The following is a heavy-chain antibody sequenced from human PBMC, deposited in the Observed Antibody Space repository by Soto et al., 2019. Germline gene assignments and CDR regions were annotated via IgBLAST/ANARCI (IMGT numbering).Heavy chain of an antibody. CDR1: GFTFSGYA. CDR2: ISGSGGST. V-gene: IGHV3-23*01. D-gene: IGHD6-13*01. Sequence: AGGSLRLSCAASGFTFSGYAMSWVRQAPGKGLEWVSAISGSGGSTYYADSVKGRFTISRDNSKNTLYLQMNSLRAEDTDVYYCEKDQKAAARYYYHGMDVWGQGTTVTVSS. CDR3: EKDQKAAARYYYHGMDV. J-gene: IGHJ6*02.